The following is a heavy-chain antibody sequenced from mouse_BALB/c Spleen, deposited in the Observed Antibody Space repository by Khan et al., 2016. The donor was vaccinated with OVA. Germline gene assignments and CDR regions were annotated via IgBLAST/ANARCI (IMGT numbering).Heavy chain of an antibody. J-gene: IGHJ3*01. CDR3: ARAGWDVFAY. V-gene: IGHV1-77*01. CDR2: IYPGSDST. D-gene: IGHD4-1*01. Sequence: QVQLKQSGPELVKPGASVKMSCKASGYTFTDYVMNWVKQRNGQGLEWIGQIYPGSDSTSYNEKFKGKVTLSADRSSSTAYMQLSHLTSEDSAVFFCARAGWDVFAYWGQGTLVTVSA. CDR1: GYTFTDYV.